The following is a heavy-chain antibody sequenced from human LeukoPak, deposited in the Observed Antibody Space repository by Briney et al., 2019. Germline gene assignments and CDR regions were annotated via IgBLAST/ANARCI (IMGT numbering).Heavy chain of an antibody. CDR1: GDSVFSNSAG. CDR3: ARDETGWHDAFDI. J-gene: IGHJ3*02. V-gene: IGHV6-1*01. CDR2: TYYRSKWYN. D-gene: IGHD3-9*01. Sequence: SQTLSLTCGISGDSVFSNSAGWNWIRQSPSRGLEWLGRTYYRSKWYNDYAVSVKSRITINPDTSKNQFSLQLNYVTPEDTAVYYCARDETGWHDAFDIWGQGTMVTVSS.